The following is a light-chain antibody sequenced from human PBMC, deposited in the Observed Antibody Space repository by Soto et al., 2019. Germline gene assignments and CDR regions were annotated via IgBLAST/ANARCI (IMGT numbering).Light chain of an antibody. CDR3: QQYDSYPYA. V-gene: IGKV1-5*03. CDR2: RAS. J-gene: IGKJ2*01. Sequence: DIQMTQSPSTLSASVGDRVTITCRASHSINRWLAWYQQKPGEAPRILLYRASSLESGVPSRFSGNGSVTESALTISSLQPDDFATYYCQQYDSYPYAFGRGAKVEIK. CDR1: HSINRW.